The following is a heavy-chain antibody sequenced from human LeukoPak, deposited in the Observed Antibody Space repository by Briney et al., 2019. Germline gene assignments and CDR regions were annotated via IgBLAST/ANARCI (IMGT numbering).Heavy chain of an antibody. J-gene: IGHJ3*02. CDR3: ARDHRKYYYDSSGYYGAFDI. CDR2: IWYDGSNK. CDR1: GFTFSSYS. Sequence: GGSLRLSCAASGFTFSSYSMHWVRQAPGKGLEWVAVIWYDGSNKYYADSVKGRFTISRDNSKNTLYLQMNSLRAEDTAVYYCARDHRKYYYDSSGYYGAFDIWGQGTMVTVSS. D-gene: IGHD3-22*01. V-gene: IGHV3-33*01.